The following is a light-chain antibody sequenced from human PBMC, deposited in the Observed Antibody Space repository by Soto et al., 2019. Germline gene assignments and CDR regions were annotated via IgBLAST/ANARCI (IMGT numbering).Light chain of an antibody. CDR1: QDIRSS. CDR3: QQFNSSPFT. CDR2: TVS. J-gene: IGKJ4*01. V-gene: IGKV1-9*01. Sequence: DIQLTQSPSFLSASVGDRLTITCRASQDIRSSLAWYQQKPGKAPNLLIYTVSTLQSGVPSRFSGSRSWTEFTRTISSLQPEDVATYYCQQFNSSPFTFGGGTKVEI.